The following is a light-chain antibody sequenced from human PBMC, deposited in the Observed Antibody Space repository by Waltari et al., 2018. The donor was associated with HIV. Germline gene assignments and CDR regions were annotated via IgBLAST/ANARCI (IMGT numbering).Light chain of an antibody. CDR1: TLGSKT. J-gene: IGLJ2*01. CDR3: QVWDSSSDHVV. V-gene: IGLV3-21*04. CDR2: DTS. Sequence: SFVLTQPPSMSVAPGKTASITCGGNTLGSKTVHWYQQKAGQAPLVVIYDTSDRPPGIPERFSGSNSGNTATLTITRVGAGDEADYYCQVWDSSSDHVVFGGGTKLTIL.